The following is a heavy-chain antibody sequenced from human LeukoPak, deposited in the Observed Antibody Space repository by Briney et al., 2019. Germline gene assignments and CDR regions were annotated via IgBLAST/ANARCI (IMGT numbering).Heavy chain of an antibody. D-gene: IGHD1-26*01. V-gene: IGHV3-23*01. J-gene: IGHJ4*02. CDR1: GFTFSSYA. Sequence: GGSLRLSCAASGFTFSSYAMGWVRQPPGKGLEWVSAISSSGGNTYYADSVKGRFTISRDNSKNTLYLQMNSLRAEDTAVYYCAKGGSDYDDHGYSFDYWGQGALVTVSS. CDR3: AKGGSDYDDHGYSFDY. CDR2: ISSSGGNT.